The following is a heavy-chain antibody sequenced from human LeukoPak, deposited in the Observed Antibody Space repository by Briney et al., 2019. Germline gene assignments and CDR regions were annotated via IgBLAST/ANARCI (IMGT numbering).Heavy chain of an antibody. CDR1: GFTFSSYE. Sequence: GGSLRLSCAASGFTFSSYEMNWVRQAPGKGLEWVSYISSSGSTIYYADSVKGRFTISRDNAKNSLYLQMYSLRAEDTAVYYCARAPCGGDCYFCGGYDYWGQGTLVTVSS. V-gene: IGHV3-48*03. J-gene: IGHJ4*02. CDR3: ARAPCGGDCYFCGGYDY. CDR2: ISSSGSTI. D-gene: IGHD2-21*02.